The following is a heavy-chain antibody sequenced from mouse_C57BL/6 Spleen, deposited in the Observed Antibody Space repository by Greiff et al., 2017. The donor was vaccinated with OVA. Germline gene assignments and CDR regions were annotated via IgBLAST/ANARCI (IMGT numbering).Heavy chain of an antibody. D-gene: IGHD1-1*01. CDR3: ARWGITTVVATNY. J-gene: IGHJ2*01. CDR1: GYTFTSYW. V-gene: IGHV1-55*01. Sequence: QVQLQQPGAELVKPGASVKMSCKASGYTFTSYWITWVKQRPGQGLEWIGDIYPGSGSTNYTEKFKSKATLTVDTSSSTAYMQLSSLTSEDSAVYDCARWGITTVVATNYWGQGTTLTVSS. CDR2: IYPGSGST.